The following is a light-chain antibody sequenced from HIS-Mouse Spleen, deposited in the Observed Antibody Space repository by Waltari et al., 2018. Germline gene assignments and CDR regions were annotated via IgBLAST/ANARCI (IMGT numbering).Light chain of an antibody. J-gene: IGLJ2*01. CDR2: DVS. CDR3: CSYAGSSV. Sequence: QSALTQPRSVSGSPGQSVTISCTGTSSDVGGYNYVSWYQQHPGKAPKLMIYDVSKRPYGVPDRFSGSKSGNTASLTISGLQAEDEADYYCCSYAGSSVFGGGTKLTVL. CDR1: SSDVGGYNY. V-gene: IGLV2-11*01.